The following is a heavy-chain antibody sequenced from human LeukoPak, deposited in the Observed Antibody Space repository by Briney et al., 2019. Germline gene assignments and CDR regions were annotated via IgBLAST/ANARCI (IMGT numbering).Heavy chain of an antibody. CDR2: IYYSGST. Sequence: VSGGSISSXYXXXXRXXXGXXLEWIGYIYYSGSTNYNPSLKSRVTISVDTSKNQFSLKLSSVTAADTAVYYCARAKSSCLDYWGQGTLVTVSS. V-gene: IGHV4-59*01. J-gene: IGHJ4*02. D-gene: IGHD6-13*01. CDR3: ARAKSSCLDY. CDR1: GGSISSXY.